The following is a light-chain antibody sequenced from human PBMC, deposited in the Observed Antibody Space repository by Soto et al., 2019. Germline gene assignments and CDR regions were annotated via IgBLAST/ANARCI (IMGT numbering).Light chain of an antibody. J-gene: IGLJ2*01. CDR3: SSYTSSAPVV. CDR1: SSDVGGYNY. Sequence: QSALTQPASVSGSPGQSITISCTGTSSDVGGYNYVSWYQQHPGKVPKIMIYEVSNRPSGVSNRFSGSKSGNTASLTISGLQAEDEADYYCSSYTSSAPVVFGGGTKVTVL. CDR2: EVS. V-gene: IGLV2-14*01.